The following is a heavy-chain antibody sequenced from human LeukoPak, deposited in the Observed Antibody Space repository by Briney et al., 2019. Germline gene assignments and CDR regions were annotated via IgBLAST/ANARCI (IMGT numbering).Heavy chain of an antibody. CDR2: ISSSSINT. J-gene: IGHJ4*02. CDR3: ARDLGGDVLFWGSGSYYNLFDY. V-gene: IGHV3-48*04. CDR1: GLTISSYS. D-gene: IGHD3-10*01. Sequence: GGSLTLSCAASGLTISSYSMDWVRQAPGEGLQWDSYISSSSINTYYADSVKGRFTISRDNAKNSLFLQMNSIIAADTSVYYCARDLGGDVLFWGSGSYYNLFDYWGQGTLVTVPS.